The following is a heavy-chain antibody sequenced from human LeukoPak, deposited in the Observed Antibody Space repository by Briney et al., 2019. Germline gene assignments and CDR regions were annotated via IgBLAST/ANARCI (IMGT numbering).Heavy chain of an antibody. CDR3: QSRFLKWLLDY. D-gene: IGHD3-3*01. V-gene: IGHV4-4*02. CDR2: IYHSGST. Sequence: PSETLSLTCAVTGGSISSSNWWSWVRQPPGKGLEWIGEIYHSGSTNYNPSLKSRVTISVDKSKNQFSLKLSSVTAADTAVYYCQSRFLKWLLDYWGQGTLVTVSS. J-gene: IGHJ4*02. CDR1: GGSISSSNW.